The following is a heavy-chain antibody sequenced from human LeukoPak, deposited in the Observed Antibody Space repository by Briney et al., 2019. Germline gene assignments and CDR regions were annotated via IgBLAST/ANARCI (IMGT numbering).Heavy chain of an antibody. Sequence: PSETLSLTCTVSGGSISSGSYYWSWIRQPAGKGLEWIGRIYTSGSTNYNPSLKSRVTISVDTSKNQFSLKLSSVTAADTAVYYCARETMIVVVSWGQGTLVTVSS. CDR1: GGSISSGSYY. CDR3: ARETMIVVVS. D-gene: IGHD3-22*01. V-gene: IGHV4-61*02. J-gene: IGHJ4*02. CDR2: IYTSGST.